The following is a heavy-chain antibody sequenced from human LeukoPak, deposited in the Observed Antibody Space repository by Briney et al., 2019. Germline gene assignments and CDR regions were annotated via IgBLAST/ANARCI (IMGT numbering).Heavy chain of an antibody. CDR1: GFTFRRYG. J-gene: IGHJ4*02. CDR3: ARGPSGYHNT. V-gene: IGHV3-23*01. Sequence: GGSLRLSCAASGFTFRRYGMRWVRQAAGKGLEWVSAISGSGGSTYYGDSLKGRFTISRDNSKNTLYLQMNSLRAEDTAVYYCARGPSGYHNTGGQGTLVTVSS. D-gene: IGHD5-12*01. CDR2: ISGSGGST.